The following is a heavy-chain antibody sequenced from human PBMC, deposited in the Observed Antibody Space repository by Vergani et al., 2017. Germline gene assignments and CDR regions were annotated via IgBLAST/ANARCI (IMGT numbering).Heavy chain of an antibody. D-gene: IGHD6-19*01. J-gene: IGHJ2*01. Sequence: QVQLVQSGAEVKKPGSSVKVSCKASGYTFTGYYMHWVRKAPGQGLEWMGWINPNSGGTNYAQKFQGRVTMTRDTSSSTAYMELSRLRSDDTAVYYCARDTGSGWFDWYFDLWGRGTLVTVSS. V-gene: IGHV1-2*02. CDR2: INPNSGGT. CDR3: ARDTGSGWFDWYFDL. CDR1: GYTFTGYY.